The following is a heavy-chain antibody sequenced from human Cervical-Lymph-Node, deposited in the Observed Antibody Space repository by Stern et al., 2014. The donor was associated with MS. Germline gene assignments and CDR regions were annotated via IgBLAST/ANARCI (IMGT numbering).Heavy chain of an antibody. Sequence: QVQLVESGAEVKKPGASVKVSCKASGYTFTTSGISWVRQAPGQGLEWMGWISTYNGNTNYAQKLRDRVTMTTDTSTNTAYMELRSLRSDDTAVYYCARVRNYDILNLWGQEPWSPSPQ. J-gene: IGHJ5*02. CDR2: ISTYNGNT. CDR3: ARVRNYDILNL. CDR1: GYTFTTSG. V-gene: IGHV1-18*01. D-gene: IGHD3-9*01.